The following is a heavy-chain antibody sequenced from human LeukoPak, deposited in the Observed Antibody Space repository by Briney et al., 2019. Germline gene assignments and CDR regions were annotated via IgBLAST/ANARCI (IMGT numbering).Heavy chain of an antibody. V-gene: IGHV4-59*01. CDR3: ARETYYYDSSGYYPTLYYFDY. Sequence: SETLSLTCTVSGGSISSYYWSWIRQPPGKGLEWIGCIYYSGSTNYNPSLKSRVTISVDTSKNQFSLKLSSVTAADTAVYYCARETYYYDSSGYYPTLYYFDYWGQGTLVTVSS. CDR1: GGSISSYY. CDR2: IYYSGST. D-gene: IGHD3-22*01. J-gene: IGHJ4*02.